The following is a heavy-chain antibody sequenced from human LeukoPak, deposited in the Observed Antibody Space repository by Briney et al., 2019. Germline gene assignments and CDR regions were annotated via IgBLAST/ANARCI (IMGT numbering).Heavy chain of an antibody. CDR3: ARVIREDYYASGTYLPGWFDP. V-gene: IGHV4-30-4*01. CDR2: IYYSGGT. Sequence: SQTLSLTYTVSGDSISSAEHFWGWIRHPPGKGLECIGYIYYSGGTYYNPSLKSRVAISVDTSKNQFSLKLSSVTAADTAVYYCARVIREDYYASGTYLPGWFDPWGQGTLVTVSS. CDR1: GDSISSAEHF. D-gene: IGHD3-10*01. J-gene: IGHJ5*02.